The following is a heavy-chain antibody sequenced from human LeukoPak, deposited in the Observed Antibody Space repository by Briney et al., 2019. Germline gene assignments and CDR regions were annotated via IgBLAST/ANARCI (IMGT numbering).Heavy chain of an antibody. D-gene: IGHD6-19*01. Sequence: SETLSLTCTVSGYSISSGYYWGWIGHPPGKGLEWIGSIYHSGSTYYNPSLKSRVTISVDTSKNQFSLKLSSVTAADTAVYYCARGASGWHLRWGQGTLVTVSS. CDR2: IYHSGST. CDR3: ARGASGWHLR. J-gene: IGHJ4*02. V-gene: IGHV4-38-2*02. CDR1: GYSISSGYY.